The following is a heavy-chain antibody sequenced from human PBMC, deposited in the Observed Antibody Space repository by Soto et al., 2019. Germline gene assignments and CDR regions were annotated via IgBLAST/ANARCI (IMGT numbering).Heavy chain of an antibody. CDR1: GGTISSYY. CDR2: IYYSGST. Sequence: SETLSLTCTVSGGTISSYYWSWIRQPPGKGLEWIGYIYYSGSTNYNPSLKSRVTISVDTSKNQFSLKLSSVTAADTAVYYCARDSVGGSSYFDYWGQGTLVTVSS. CDR3: ARDSVGGSSYFDY. D-gene: IGHD2-15*01. V-gene: IGHV4-59*01. J-gene: IGHJ4*02.